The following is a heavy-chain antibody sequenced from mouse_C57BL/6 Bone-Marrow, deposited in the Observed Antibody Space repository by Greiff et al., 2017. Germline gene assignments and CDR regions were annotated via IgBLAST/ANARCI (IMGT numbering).Heavy chain of an antibody. CDR2: IYPRSGNT. D-gene: IGHD1-2*01. Sequence: QVQLQQSGAELARPGASVKLSCKASGYTFTSYGISWVKQRTGQGLEWIGEIYPRSGNTYYNEKFKGKATLPADKSSSTAYMELRSLTSEDSAVYFCARSYGYGRGFAYWGQGTLVTVSA. CDR3: ARSYGYGRGFAY. J-gene: IGHJ3*01. V-gene: IGHV1-81*01. CDR1: GYTFTSYG.